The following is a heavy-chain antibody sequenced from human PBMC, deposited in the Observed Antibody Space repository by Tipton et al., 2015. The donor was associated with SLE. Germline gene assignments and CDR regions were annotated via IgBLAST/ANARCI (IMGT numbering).Heavy chain of an antibody. CDR2: IYHSGST. CDR1: GYSISSGYY. D-gene: IGHD6-13*01. J-gene: IGHJ1*01. CDR3: AREGSIAAAGTGYFQH. Sequence: TLSLTCTVSGYSISSGYYWGWIRQPPGKGLEWIGSIYHSGSTYYNPSLKSRVTISVDTSKNQFSLKLSSVTAADTAVYYCAREGSIAAAGTGYFQHWGQGTLVTVSS. V-gene: IGHV4-38-2*02.